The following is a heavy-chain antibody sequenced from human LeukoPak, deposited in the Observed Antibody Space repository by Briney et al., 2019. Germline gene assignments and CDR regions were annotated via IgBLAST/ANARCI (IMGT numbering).Heavy chain of an antibody. Sequence: GGSLRLSCEASGFTFRGYPMTWVRQTPGKGLEWVSAITGSGGTTQNADSVKGRFTISRDNSKNTLYLQMSSLRAEDTAVYYCAKYNSPSGSKALDVWGKGTTVTVSS. CDR3: AKYNSPSGSKALDV. V-gene: IGHV3-23*01. J-gene: IGHJ6*04. D-gene: IGHD3-10*01. CDR1: GFTFRGYP. CDR2: ITGSGGTT.